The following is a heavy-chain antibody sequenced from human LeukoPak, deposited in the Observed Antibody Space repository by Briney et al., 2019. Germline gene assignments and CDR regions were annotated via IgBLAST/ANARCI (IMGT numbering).Heavy chain of an antibody. Sequence: GGSLRLSCVASGFTYNNYWMSWVRQAPGKGPEWVANIKQDGSEQYYVDSLKGRFTISRDNAKNSVYLQMNSLRAEDTAVYYCARDWSDGFDYWGQGTLVTVSS. CDR2: IKQDGSEQ. D-gene: IGHD3-3*01. V-gene: IGHV3-7*01. CDR3: ARDWSDGFDY. J-gene: IGHJ4*02. CDR1: GFTYNNYW.